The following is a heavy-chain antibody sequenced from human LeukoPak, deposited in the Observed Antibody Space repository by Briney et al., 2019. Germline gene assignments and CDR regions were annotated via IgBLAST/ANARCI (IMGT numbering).Heavy chain of an antibody. CDR2: ISSSSSYI. CDR3: ARDTRYSSGWYDAFDI. V-gene: IGHV3-21*01. D-gene: IGHD6-19*01. J-gene: IGHJ3*02. CDR1: GLTFSSYS. Sequence: GGSLRLSCAASGLTFSSYSMNWVRQAPGKGLEWVSSISSSSSYIYYADSVKGRFTISRDNAKNSLYLQMNSLRDEDTDVYYCARDTRYSSGWYDAFDIWGQGTMVTVSS.